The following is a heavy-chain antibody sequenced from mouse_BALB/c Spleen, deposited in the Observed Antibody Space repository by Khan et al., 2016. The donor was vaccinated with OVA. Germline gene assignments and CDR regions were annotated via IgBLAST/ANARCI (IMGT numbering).Heavy chain of an antibody. CDR3: ARDDYYASAYRNLCHYAMDY. Sequence: QIQLVQSGPELKKPGETVKISCKASGYTFTDYGMNWVKQAPGKGLKWMGWINPNTGEPTYAEEFKERFAFSLDTSARTAFLQINNLKNEDSATYYCARDDYYASAYRNLCHYAMDYWGQGTSVTVSS. D-gene: IGHD1-1*01. CDR2: INPNTGEP. CDR1: GYTFTDYG. V-gene: IGHV9-3*02. J-gene: IGHJ4*01.